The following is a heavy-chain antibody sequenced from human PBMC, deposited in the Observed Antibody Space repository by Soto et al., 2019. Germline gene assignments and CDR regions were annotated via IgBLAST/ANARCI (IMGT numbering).Heavy chain of an antibody. Sequence: GGSLRLSCAGSGLTFSRYWMSWVRQAPGKGLEYVSAISSNGGSTYYANSVKGRFTISRDNSKNTLYLQMGSLRAEDMAVYYCAGSYSSSWCSYYMDVWGKGTTVSVSS. CDR1: GLTFSRYW. CDR2: ISSNGGST. J-gene: IGHJ6*03. CDR3: AGSYSSSWCSYYMDV. V-gene: IGHV3-64*01. D-gene: IGHD6-13*01.